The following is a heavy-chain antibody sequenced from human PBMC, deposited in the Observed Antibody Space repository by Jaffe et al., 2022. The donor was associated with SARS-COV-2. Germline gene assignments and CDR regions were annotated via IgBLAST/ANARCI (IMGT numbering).Heavy chain of an antibody. Sequence: EVQLVQSGAEVKKPGESLQISCKGSGYSFTKYWIGWVRQMPGKGLDWMGIIYPADSYTTYSPSFEGQVTISVDKSISTAYLQWSSLKASDTAMYYCARQAYSTRWYDPSAFDMWGQGTVVTVS. J-gene: IGHJ3*02. CDR3: ARQAYSTRWYDPSAFDM. CDR1: GYSFTKYW. V-gene: IGHV5-51*01. CDR2: IYPADSYT. D-gene: IGHD6-13*01.